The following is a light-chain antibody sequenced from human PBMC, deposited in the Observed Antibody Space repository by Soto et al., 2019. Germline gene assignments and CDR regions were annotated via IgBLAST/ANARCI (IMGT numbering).Light chain of an antibody. Sequence: DIVLTQSPATLSLSPGERATLSCRASQSVSNFLAWYQQKPGQAPRLLIYDASNRATGIPARFSGSGFGTDFTLTISSLEPEDFAVYYCHQRNKWRTFGQGIKVDIK. V-gene: IGKV3-11*01. CDR2: DAS. CDR3: HQRNKWRT. CDR1: QSVSNF. J-gene: IGKJ1*01.